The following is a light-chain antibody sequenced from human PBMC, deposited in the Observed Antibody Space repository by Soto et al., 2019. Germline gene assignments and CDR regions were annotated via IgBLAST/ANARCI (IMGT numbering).Light chain of an antibody. Sequence: QSALTQPPSVSGAPGQRVTISWTGSSSNLGAGYDVHRYQQLPGTAPKLLIYGNSNRPSGVPDRFSGSKSGTSASLAITGLQAEDEADYYCQSYDSSLSGGVFGGGTKLTVL. CDR1: SSNLGAGYD. V-gene: IGLV1-40*01. CDR3: QSYDSSLSGGV. CDR2: GNS. J-gene: IGLJ3*02.